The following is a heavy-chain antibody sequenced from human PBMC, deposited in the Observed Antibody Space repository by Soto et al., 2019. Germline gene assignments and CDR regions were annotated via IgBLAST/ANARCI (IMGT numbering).Heavy chain of an antibody. Sequence: GGSLRLSCAASGFTVSSNYMSWVRQAPGKGLEWVSVIYSGGSTYYADSVKGRFTISRDNSKNTLYLQMNSLRAEDTAVYYCARISPSGWYYFDYWGQGTLVTVSS. CDR2: IYSGGST. CDR1: GFTVSSNY. V-gene: IGHV3-53*01. CDR3: ARISPSGWYYFDY. J-gene: IGHJ4*02. D-gene: IGHD6-19*01.